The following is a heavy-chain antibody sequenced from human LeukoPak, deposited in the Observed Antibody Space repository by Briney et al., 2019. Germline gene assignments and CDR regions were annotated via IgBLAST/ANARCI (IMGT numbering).Heavy chain of an antibody. CDR3: ARIGCHSDCYSALDY. J-gene: IGHJ4*02. D-gene: IGHD2-21*02. V-gene: IGHV1-8*01. Sequence: ASVKVSCKASGYTFTSYDINWVRQATGQGLGWMGWMNTNSGNTGYAQKFQGRVTMTRNTSISTAYMELSSLRSEDTAVYYCARIGCHSDCYSALDYWGQGTLVTVSS. CDR2: MNTNSGNT. CDR1: GYTFTSYD.